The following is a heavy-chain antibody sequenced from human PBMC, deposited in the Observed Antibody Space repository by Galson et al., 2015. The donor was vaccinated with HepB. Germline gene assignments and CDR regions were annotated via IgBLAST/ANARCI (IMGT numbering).Heavy chain of an antibody. J-gene: IGHJ6*02. CDR2: INAGNGNT. D-gene: IGHD3-3*01. V-gene: IGHV1-3*01. Sequence: SVKVSCKASGYTFTSYAMHWVRQAPGQRLEWMGWINAGNGNTKYSQKFQGRVTITRDTSASTAYMELSSLRSEDTAVYYCARGRFLEWWDGMDVWGQGTTVTVSS. CDR1: GYTFTSYA. CDR3: ARGRFLEWWDGMDV.